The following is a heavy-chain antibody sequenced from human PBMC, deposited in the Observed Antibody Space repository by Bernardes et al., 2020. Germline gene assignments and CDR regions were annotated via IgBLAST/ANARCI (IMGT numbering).Heavy chain of an antibody. CDR1: GGSFSGYY. CDR2: INHSGST. Sequence: LSLTCAVYGGSFSGYYWSWIRQPPGKGLEWIGEINHSGSTNYNPSLKSRVTISVDTSKNQFSLKLSSVTAADTAVYYCARGPPFRTNYMDVWGKGTTVTVSS. J-gene: IGHJ6*03. CDR3: ARGPPFRTNYMDV. V-gene: IGHV4-34*01. D-gene: IGHD4-17*01.